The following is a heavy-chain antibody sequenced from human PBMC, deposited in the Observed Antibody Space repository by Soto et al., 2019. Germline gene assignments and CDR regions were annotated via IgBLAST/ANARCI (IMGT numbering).Heavy chain of an antibody. CDR2: VYITGTT. D-gene: IGHD3-16*02. CDR1: GDSINDYF. CDR3: ARGIFTFGGVIPGFDY. V-gene: IGHV4-4*07. J-gene: IGHJ4*02. Sequence: QVHLQESGPGLVKPSETLSLTCKVSGDSINDYFWSWIRQPAGKGLEWIGRVYITGTTNYNPSLESRVTISVDTSKNQFSLKLSSVTAADTAVYYCARGIFTFGGVIPGFDYWGQGTLFTVSS.